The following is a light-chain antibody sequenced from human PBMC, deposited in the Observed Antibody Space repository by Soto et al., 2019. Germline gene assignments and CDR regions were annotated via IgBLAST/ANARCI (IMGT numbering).Light chain of an antibody. CDR3: CSYAGSYTWV. V-gene: IGLV2-11*01. J-gene: IGLJ3*02. Sequence: QSALTQPRSVSGSPGQSVTISSTGTSSDVGGYNFVSWYQQHPGKAPKLMMYDVSKRPSGVPDRFSGSKSGNTASLTISGLQAEDEADYYCCSYAGSYTWVFGGGTKLTVL. CDR1: SSDVGGYNF. CDR2: DVS.